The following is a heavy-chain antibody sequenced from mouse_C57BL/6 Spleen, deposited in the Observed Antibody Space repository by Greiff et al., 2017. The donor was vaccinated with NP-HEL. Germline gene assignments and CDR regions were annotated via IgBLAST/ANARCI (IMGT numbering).Heavy chain of an antibody. V-gene: IGHV14-2*01. CDR1: GFNIKDYY. J-gene: IGHJ4*01. CDR3: ARYYSNHYAMDY. CDR2: IDPEDGET. Sequence: EVKVVESGAELVKPGASVKLSCTASGFNIKDYYMHWVKQRTEQGLEWIGRIDPEDGETKYAPKFQGKATITADTSSNTAYLQLSSLTSEDTAVYYCARYYSNHYAMDYWGQGTSVTVSS. D-gene: IGHD2-5*01.